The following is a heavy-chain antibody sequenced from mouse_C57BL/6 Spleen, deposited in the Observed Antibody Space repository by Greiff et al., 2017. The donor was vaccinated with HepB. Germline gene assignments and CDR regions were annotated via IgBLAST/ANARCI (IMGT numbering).Heavy chain of an antibody. CDR3: ARENSNWYFDV. Sequence: DVMLVESGGGLVQPGGSLSLSCAASGFTFTDYYMSWVRQPPGKALEWLGFIRNKANGYTTEYSASVKGRFTISRANSQSILYLQMNALRAEDSAAYYCARENSNWYFDVWGTGTTVTVSS. CDR2: IRNKANGYTT. V-gene: IGHV7-3*01. D-gene: IGHD2-5*01. J-gene: IGHJ1*03. CDR1: GFTFTDYY.